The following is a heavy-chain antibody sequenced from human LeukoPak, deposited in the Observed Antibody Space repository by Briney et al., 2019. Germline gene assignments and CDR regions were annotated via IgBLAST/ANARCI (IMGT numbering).Heavy chain of an antibody. V-gene: IGHV1-18*01. J-gene: IGHJ4*02. CDR2: ISAYNGNT. Sequence: ASVKVSCKASGYTFTTFGISWVRQAPGHVLEWMGWISAYNGNTYYAQKFQGRVTMTTDTSTSTAYMELRSLRSDDTAVYYCARDSGKALLWFGELSYSFDYWGQGTLVTVSS. CDR1: GYTFTTFG. D-gene: IGHD3-10*01. CDR3: ARDSGKALLWFGELSYSFDY.